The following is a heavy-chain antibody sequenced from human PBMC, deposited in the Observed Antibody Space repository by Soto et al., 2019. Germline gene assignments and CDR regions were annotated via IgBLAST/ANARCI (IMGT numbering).Heavy chain of an antibody. V-gene: IGHV3-74*01. CDR1: GFTFSSYW. CDR2: INSDGSST. Sequence: PGGSLRLSCAASGFTFSSYWMHWVRQAPGKGLVWVSRINSDGSSTSYADSVKGRFTISRDNAKNTLYLQMNSLRAEDTAVYYCARTHDYGDYEYFDYWGQGTLVTVSS. D-gene: IGHD4-17*01. CDR3: ARTHDYGDYEYFDY. J-gene: IGHJ4*02.